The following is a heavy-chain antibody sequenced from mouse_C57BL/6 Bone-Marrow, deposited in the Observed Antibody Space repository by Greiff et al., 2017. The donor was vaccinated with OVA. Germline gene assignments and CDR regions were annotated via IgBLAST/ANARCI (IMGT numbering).Heavy chain of an antibody. Sequence: EVQGVESGGGLVQPKGSLKLSCAASGFSFNTYAMNWVRQAPGKGLEWVARIRSKSNNYATYYADSVKDRFTISSNASESMLYLPMNNSKTEDTAMYYCVRGGTYYVDYWGQGTTLTVSS. J-gene: IGHJ2*01. V-gene: IGHV10-1*01. CDR3: VRGGTYYVDY. CDR1: GFSFNTYA. CDR2: IRSKSNNYAT.